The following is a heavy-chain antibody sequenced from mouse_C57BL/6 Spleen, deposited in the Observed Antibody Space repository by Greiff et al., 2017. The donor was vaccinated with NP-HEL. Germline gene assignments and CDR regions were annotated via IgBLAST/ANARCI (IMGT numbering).Heavy chain of an antibody. Sequence: VQLQQPGAELVKPGASVKMSCKASGYTFTSYWITWVKQRPGQGLEWIGDIYPGSGSTNYNEKFKSKATLTVDTSSSTAYMQLSSLTSEDSAVYYCARREEGQLPRFDYWGQGTTLTVSS. CDR1: GYTFTSYW. D-gene: IGHD3-3*01. CDR3: ARREEGQLPRFDY. CDR2: IYPGSGST. V-gene: IGHV1-55*01. J-gene: IGHJ2*01.